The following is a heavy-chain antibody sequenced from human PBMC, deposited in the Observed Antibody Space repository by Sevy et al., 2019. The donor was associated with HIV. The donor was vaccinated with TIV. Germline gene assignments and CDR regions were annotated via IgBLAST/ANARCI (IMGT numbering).Heavy chain of an antibody. V-gene: IGHV3-15*01. J-gene: IGHJ4*02. CDR2: IKSKTDGGTT. Sequence: GESLKISCAASGFTFSNAWMSWVRQAPGKGLEWVGRIKSKTDGGTTDYAAPVKGRFTISRDDSKNMLYLQMNSLKTEDTAVYYCTTICGGDCYGFDYWGQGTLVTVSS. D-gene: IGHD2-21*02. CDR1: GFTFSNAW. CDR3: TTICGGDCYGFDY.